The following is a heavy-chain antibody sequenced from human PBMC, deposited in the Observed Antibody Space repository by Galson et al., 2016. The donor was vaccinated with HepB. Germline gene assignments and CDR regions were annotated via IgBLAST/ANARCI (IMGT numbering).Heavy chain of an antibody. D-gene: IGHD3-16*01. J-gene: IGHJ4*02. CDR2: TYYRSNWYN. CDR3: VRDDPGDGTDYDY. Sequence: CAISGDSVSSNTAAWHWIRQSPSGGLEWLGRTYYRSNWYNDYAASVRGRIVVSPDTSKNQFSLQLKSVSLEDTDVSYCVRDDPGDGTDYDYWGLGTLVTVSS. CDR1: GDSVSSNTAA. V-gene: IGHV6-1*01.